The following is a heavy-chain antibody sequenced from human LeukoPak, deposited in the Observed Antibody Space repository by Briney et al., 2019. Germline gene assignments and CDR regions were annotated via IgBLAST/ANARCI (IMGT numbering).Heavy chain of an antibody. CDR1: GYSISSGYY. Sequence: PSETLSLTCAVSGYSISSGYYWGWIRQPPGKGLEWIGSIYHSGSTYYNPSLKSRVTISVDTSKNQFSLKLSSVTAADTAVYYCARPGDSYYYYMDVWGKGTTVTV. D-gene: IGHD3-10*01. J-gene: IGHJ6*03. CDR3: ARPGDSYYYYMDV. CDR2: IYHSGST. V-gene: IGHV4-38-2*01.